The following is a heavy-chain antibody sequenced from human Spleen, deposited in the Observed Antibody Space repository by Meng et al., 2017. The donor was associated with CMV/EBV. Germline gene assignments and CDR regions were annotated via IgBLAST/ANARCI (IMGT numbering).Heavy chain of an antibody. D-gene: IGHD6-6*01. CDR2: INHSGTT. CDR1: GFTFSDYY. V-gene: IGHV4-34*01. J-gene: IGHJ6*02. CDR3: AREGRGSSRFGYYAIDV. Sequence: ESLKISCAASGFTFSDYYMNWIRQAAGKGLEWVGEINHSGTTNYNPSLKSRVTISVDTSKNLFSLKLSTVTAADTAVYYCAREGRGSSRFGYYAIDVWGQGTTVTVSS.